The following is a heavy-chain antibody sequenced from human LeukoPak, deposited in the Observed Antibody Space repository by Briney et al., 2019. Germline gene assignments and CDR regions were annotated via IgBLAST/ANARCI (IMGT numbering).Heavy chain of an antibody. CDR1: GYTFTSYD. CDR2: MNPNSGNT. V-gene: IGHV1-8*01. D-gene: IGHD2-2*01. J-gene: IGHJ5*02. Sequence: ASVKVSCKASGYTFTSYDINWVRQATGQGLEWMGWMNPNSGNTGYAQKFQGRVTVTRNTSISTAYMELSSLRSEDTAVYYCAREWHCSSTSCNNWFDPWGQGTLVTVSS. CDR3: AREWHCSSTSCNNWFDP.